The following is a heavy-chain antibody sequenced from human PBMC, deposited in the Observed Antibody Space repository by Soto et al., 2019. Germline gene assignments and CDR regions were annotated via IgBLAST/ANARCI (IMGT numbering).Heavy chain of an antibody. J-gene: IGHJ4*02. CDR1: GVSTSNTSYY. Sequence: SETLSLTFTVSGVSTSNTSYYWGWIRQSPGKGLELIGTIYYSGKTYYHPALKSRVTISVDTSNNRFSLKLSSVTAEDTAVYYCARHGSYWGQGTLVTVSS. CDR2: IYYSGKT. CDR3: ARHGSY. V-gene: IGHV4-39*01.